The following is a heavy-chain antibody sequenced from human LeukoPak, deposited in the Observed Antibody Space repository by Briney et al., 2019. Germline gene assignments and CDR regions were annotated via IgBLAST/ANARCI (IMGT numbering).Heavy chain of an antibody. D-gene: IGHD3-22*01. V-gene: IGHV4-59*01. CDR1: GGSISSYY. CDR3: ARNGDDSSGPFGY. Sequence: SETLSLTCTVSGGSISSYYWSWIRQPPGKGLEWIGYIYYSGSTNYNPPLKSRVTISVDTSKNQFSLKLSSVTAADTAVYYCARNGDDSSGPFGYWGQGTLVTVSS. J-gene: IGHJ4*02. CDR2: IYYSGST.